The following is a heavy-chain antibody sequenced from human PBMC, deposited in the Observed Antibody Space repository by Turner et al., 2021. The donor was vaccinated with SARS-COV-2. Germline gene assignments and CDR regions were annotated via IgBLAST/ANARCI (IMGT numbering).Heavy chain of an antibody. CDR3: AKAPNREYYDFWSGYLYYFDY. D-gene: IGHD3-3*01. J-gene: IGHJ4*02. Sequence: EVQLVESGGGLVQPGRSLRLSCAASGFTFDDYAMHWVRQTPGKGLEGVSGNRRNIGSIGQADSVKGRFPIPRDNAKNSLYLQMNSLRAEDTALYYCAKAPNREYYDFWSGYLYYFDYWGQGTLVTVSS. V-gene: IGHV3-9*01. CDR1: GFTFDDYA. CDR2: NRRNIGSI.